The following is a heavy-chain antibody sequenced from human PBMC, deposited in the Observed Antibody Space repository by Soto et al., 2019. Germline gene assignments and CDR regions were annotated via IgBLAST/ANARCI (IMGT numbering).Heavy chain of an antibody. CDR2: MNPNSGNT. J-gene: IGHJ5*02. V-gene: IGHV1-8*01. CDR3: ARTYGDYVDNWFAP. D-gene: IGHD4-17*01. Sequence: QVQLVQSGAEVKKPGASVKVSCKASGYTFTSYDINWVRQATGQGLEWMGWMNPNSGNTGYAQKFQGRVTMTRNTSISPAYMALSSLRSEDTAMYYCARTYGDYVDNWFAPWGQGTLVTVSS. CDR1: GYTFTSYD.